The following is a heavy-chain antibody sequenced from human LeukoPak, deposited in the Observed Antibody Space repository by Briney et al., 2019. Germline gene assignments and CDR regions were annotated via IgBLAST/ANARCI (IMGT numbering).Heavy chain of an antibody. D-gene: IGHD7-27*01. CDR1: GFTFSNHG. J-gene: IGHJ4*02. CDR2: VIPPGGCT. CDR3: GRNLAWGAFDY. V-gene: IGHV3-23*01. Sequence: SGGSLRLSCAASGFTFSNHGMTWVRQAPGRGLEWLSGVIPPGGCTCYAASVKGRFTISREDSKNTLSRQMISLRLKDTATMYCGRNLAWGAFDYWGQGTLVTVSS.